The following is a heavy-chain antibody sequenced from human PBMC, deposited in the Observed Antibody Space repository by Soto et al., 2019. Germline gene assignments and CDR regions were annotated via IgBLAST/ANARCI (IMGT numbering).Heavy chain of an antibody. V-gene: IGHV4-30-4*01. CDR3: ARDRSNSPDLLDS. Sequence: QVQLQESGPGLVKPSQTLSLTCSVSGGSIISDEYYWTWIRQPPGGGLEWIGHVYYTGSTSYSPSLKSRLTISVDTSKNQFALRLNSVSAADTAVYYCARDRSNSPDLLDSWGRGTLVTVSS. J-gene: IGHJ4*02. CDR2: VYYTGST. D-gene: IGHD1-1*01. CDR1: GGSIISDEYY.